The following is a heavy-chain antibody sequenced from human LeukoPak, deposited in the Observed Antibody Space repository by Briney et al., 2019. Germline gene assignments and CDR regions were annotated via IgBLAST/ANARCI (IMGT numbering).Heavy chain of an antibody. D-gene: IGHD1-26*01. J-gene: IGHJ4*02. Sequence: GGSLRFSCAASGFTVSSNYMSWVRQAPGKGLEWVSVIYSGGSTYCADSVKGRFTISRDNSKNTLYLQMNSLRAEDTAVYYCARGEWASYFDYWGQGTLVTVSS. V-gene: IGHV3-53*01. CDR3: ARGEWASYFDY. CDR2: IYSGGST. CDR1: GFTVSSNY.